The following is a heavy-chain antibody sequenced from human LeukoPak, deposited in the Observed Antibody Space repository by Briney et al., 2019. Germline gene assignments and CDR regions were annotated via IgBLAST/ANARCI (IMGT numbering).Heavy chain of an antibody. CDR1: GYSFSSYW. D-gene: IGHD2-2*01. J-gene: IGHJ4*02. CDR3: VRGYCSISTCHRLDY. CDR2: IYPGDSDT. V-gene: IGHV5-51*01. Sequence: GESLKISCKGSGYSFSSYWIGWVRQMPGKGLEWMGIIYPGDSDTRYSPSFQGQVTISADKSITTAYLQWSSLKASDTAMYYCVRGYCSISTCHRLDYWGQGTLVTVSS.